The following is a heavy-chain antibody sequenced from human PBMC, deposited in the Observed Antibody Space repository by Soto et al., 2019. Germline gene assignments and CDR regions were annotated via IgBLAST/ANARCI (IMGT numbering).Heavy chain of an antibody. CDR2: TFYRSKWSY. V-gene: IGHV6-1*01. CDR1: GDSVSSYSAA. D-gene: IGHD3-16*01. Sequence: PSQTLSLTCAISGDSVSSYSAAWNWIRQSPSRGLEWPGRTFYRSKWSYEYAASVKSRITIHPDTSKNQFSLQLNSVTPEDTAVYYCARTLALSPFYDYWGQGTLVTVSS. CDR3: ARTLALSPFYDY. J-gene: IGHJ4*02.